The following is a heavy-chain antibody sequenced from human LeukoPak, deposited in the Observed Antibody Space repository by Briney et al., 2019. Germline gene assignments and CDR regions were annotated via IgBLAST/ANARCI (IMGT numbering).Heavy chain of an antibody. D-gene: IGHD5-18*01. Sequence: PGGSLRLSCAASGFTFTSYNMSWVRQAPGKGLEWVSYISSSTSTIYYADSVKGRFTVSRDNAKNSLSLQMNSLRAEDTAVYYCASQPEGGGYRYDSHPGYFDFWGQGTLVTVSS. J-gene: IGHJ4*02. CDR2: ISSSTSTI. CDR3: ASQPEGGGYRYDSHPGYFDF. V-gene: IGHV3-48*01. CDR1: GFTFTSYN.